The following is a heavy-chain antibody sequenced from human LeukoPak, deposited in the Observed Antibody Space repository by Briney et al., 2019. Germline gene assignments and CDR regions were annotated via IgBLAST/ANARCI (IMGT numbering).Heavy chain of an antibody. CDR2: ISGSGGST. V-gene: IGHV3-23*01. D-gene: IGHD3-9*01. J-gene: IGHJ4*02. CDR1: GFTFSSYA. Sequence: GGSLRLSCAASGFTFSSYAMSWVRQAPGKGLEWVSAISGSGGSTYYADSVKGRISISRGNSKNTLYLQMNSLRVEDTAVYYCAKDPAPYYDIAYWGQGTLVTVSS. CDR3: AKDPAPYYDIAY.